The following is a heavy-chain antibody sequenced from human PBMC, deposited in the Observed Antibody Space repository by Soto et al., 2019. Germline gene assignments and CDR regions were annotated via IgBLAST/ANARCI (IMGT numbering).Heavy chain of an antibody. CDR1: GFTFDDYA. CDR2: ISWNSGSI. J-gene: IGHJ6*02. Sequence: EVQLVESGGGLVQPGRSLRLSCAASGFTFDDYAMHWVRQAPGKGLEWVSGISWNSGSIGYADSVKGRFTIARDNAQNSLYLQMNSLRAEDTALYYCAKDLWFGEAPLASGRDVWGQGTTVTVSS. CDR3: AKDLWFGEAPLASGRDV. D-gene: IGHD3-10*01. V-gene: IGHV3-9*01.